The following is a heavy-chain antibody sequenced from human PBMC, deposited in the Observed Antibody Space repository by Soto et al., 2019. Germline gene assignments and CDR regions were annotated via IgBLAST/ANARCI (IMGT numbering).Heavy chain of an antibody. Sequence: SLRLSCSASGFTFSSYDMHWVRQGPGKGLEWVSAIGTAGDTNYAGSVKGRFTISRENAKNSLYLQMNSLRAGDTAIYFCARAIGPTLFDYWGQGTLVTVSS. J-gene: IGHJ4*02. CDR1: GFTFSSYD. CDR2: IGTAGDT. D-gene: IGHD3-22*01. V-gene: IGHV3-13*04. CDR3: ARAIGPTLFDY.